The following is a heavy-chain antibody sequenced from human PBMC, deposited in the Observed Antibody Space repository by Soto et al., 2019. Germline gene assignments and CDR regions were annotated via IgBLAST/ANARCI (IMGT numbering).Heavy chain of an antibody. J-gene: IGHJ3*02. CDR2: IWYDGSNK. V-gene: IGHV3-33*01. CDR3: AREIVVPAAIGAFDI. D-gene: IGHD2-2*01. Sequence: GGSLRLSCAASGFTFSSYGMHWVRQAPGKGLEWVAVIWYDGSNKYYADSVKGRFTISRDNSKNTLYLQMNSLRAEDTAVYYCAREIVVPAAIGAFDIWGQGTMVNVS. CDR1: GFTFSSYG.